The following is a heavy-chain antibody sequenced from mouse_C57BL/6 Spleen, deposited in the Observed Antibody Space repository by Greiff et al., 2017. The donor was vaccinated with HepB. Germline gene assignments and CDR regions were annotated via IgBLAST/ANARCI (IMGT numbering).Heavy chain of an antibody. D-gene: IGHD2-1*01. Sequence: VHVKQSGAELVKPGASVKLSCTASGFNIKDYYMHWVKQRTEQGLVWIGRIDPEDGETKYAPKFQGKATITADTSSNTAYLQLSSLTSEDTAVYYCARGDGNSAWFAYWGQGTLVTVSA. CDR2: IDPEDGET. J-gene: IGHJ3*01. CDR3: ARGDGNSAWFAY. V-gene: IGHV14-2*01. CDR1: GFNIKDYY.